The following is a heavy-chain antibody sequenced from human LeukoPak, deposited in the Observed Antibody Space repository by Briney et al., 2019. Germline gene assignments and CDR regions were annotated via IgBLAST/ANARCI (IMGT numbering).Heavy chain of an antibody. CDR1: GGSFSGYY. J-gene: IGHJ4*02. Sequence: SETLSLTCAVYGGSFSGYYWSWIRQPPGKGLEWIGEINHSGSTNYNPSLKSRVTISVDTSKNQFSLKLSSVTAADTAVYYCARVVCGSTSCCPDYWGQGTLVTVSS. CDR2: INHSGST. V-gene: IGHV4-34*01. D-gene: IGHD2-2*01. CDR3: ARVVCGSTSCCPDY.